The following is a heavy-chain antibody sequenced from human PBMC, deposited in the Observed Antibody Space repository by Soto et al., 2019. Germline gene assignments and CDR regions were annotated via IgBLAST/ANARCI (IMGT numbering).Heavy chain of an antibody. CDR2: INHSGST. Sequence: SETLSLTCAVYGGSFSGYYWSWIRQPPGEGLEWIGEINHSGSTNYNPSLKSRVTISVDTSKNQFSLKLSSVTAADTAVYYCARASWYCSSTSCYEVRFYYYYGMDVWGQGTTVTVSS. CDR1: GGSFSGYY. D-gene: IGHD2-2*01. CDR3: ARASWYCSSTSCYEVRFYYYYGMDV. V-gene: IGHV4-34*01. J-gene: IGHJ6*02.